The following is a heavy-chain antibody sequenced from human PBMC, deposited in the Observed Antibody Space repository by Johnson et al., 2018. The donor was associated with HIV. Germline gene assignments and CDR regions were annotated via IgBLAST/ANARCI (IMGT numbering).Heavy chain of an antibody. CDR1: GFTFSSYA. CDR2: ISYDGSNK. CDR3: ARDWGLYSSGWYVDAFDI. Sequence: VQLVESGGALVKPGGSLRLSCAASGFTFSSYAMHWVRQAPGKGLEWVAVISYDGSNKYYADSVKGRFTISRDNSKNTLYLQMNSLRAEDTAVYYCARDWGLYSSGWYVDAFDIWGQGTMVTVSS. V-gene: IGHV3-30-3*01. J-gene: IGHJ3*02. D-gene: IGHD6-19*01.